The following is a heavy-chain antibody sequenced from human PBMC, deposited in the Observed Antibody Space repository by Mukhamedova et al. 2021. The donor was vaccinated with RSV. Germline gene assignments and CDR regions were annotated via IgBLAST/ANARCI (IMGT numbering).Heavy chain of an antibody. V-gene: IGHV4-39*01. J-gene: IGHJ6*02. Sequence: STYYNPSLKSRVTISVDTSKNQFSLKLSSVTAADTAVYYCARQISSSWLYYYYYGMDVWGRGTTVTVSS. CDR3: ARQISSSWLYYYYYGMDV. CDR2: ST. D-gene: IGHD6-13*01.